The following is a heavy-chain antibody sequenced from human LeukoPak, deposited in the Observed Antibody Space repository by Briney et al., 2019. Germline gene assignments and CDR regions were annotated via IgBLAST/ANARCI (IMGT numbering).Heavy chain of an antibody. D-gene: IGHD3-16*01. Sequence: GASVKVSCKASGYTFTSYGISWVRQAPGQGLEWMGWISAYNGNTNYAQKLQGRVTMTTDTSTSTAYMELRSLRSDDTAVYYCARGIMITFGGLGGYYGMDVWGQGTTVTVSS. V-gene: IGHV1-18*01. CDR3: ARGIMITFGGLGGYYGMDV. J-gene: IGHJ6*02. CDR1: GYTFTSYG. CDR2: ISAYNGNT.